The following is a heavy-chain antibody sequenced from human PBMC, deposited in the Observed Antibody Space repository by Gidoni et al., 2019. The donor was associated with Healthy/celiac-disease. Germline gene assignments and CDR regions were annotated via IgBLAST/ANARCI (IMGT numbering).Heavy chain of an antibody. CDR1: AFSLCTRGVG. CDR3: THRGGGWLRY. D-gene: IGHD6-19*01. J-gene: IGHJ4*02. CDR2: IYWDHDK. V-gene: IGHV2-5*02. Sequence: QITLKESGPTLAKLTQTLTVTYPFSAFSLCTRGVGVGWIHQPPGKALEWHALIYWDHDKRYSPTLKSRLNIKKDTSKNQVVLTMNSMEPVDTATENGTHRGGGWLRYWGQGTLVTVSS.